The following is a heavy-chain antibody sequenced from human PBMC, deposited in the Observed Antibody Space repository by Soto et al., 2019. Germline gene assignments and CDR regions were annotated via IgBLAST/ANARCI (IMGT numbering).Heavy chain of an antibody. J-gene: IGHJ4*02. CDR2: ISYDGSNK. CDR1: GFTFSSYG. D-gene: IGHD3-3*01. V-gene: IGHV3-30*18. Sequence: QVQLVESGGGVVQPGRSLRLSCAASGFTFSSYGMHWVRQAPGKGLEWVAVISYDGSNKYYADSVKGRFTISRDNSKNTLYLQMNSLRAEDTAVYYCAKGEKSLRFLEWLLSYWGQGTLVTVSS. CDR3: AKGEKSLRFLEWLLSY.